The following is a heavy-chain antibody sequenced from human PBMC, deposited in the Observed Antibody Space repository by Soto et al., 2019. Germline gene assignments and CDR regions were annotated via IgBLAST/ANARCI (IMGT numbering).Heavy chain of an antibody. J-gene: IGHJ6*02. CDR2: FYPSDSDT. CDR3: ARLEHDSSGYFYYGMDV. V-gene: IGHV5-51*01. CDR1: GYSFTNYW. Sequence: GESLKISCKGSGYSFTNYWIAWVRQMPGKGLEWMGSFYPSDSDTRYSPSFQGQVTISADKSISTAYLQWSSLKASDTAMYYCARLEHDSSGYFYYGMDVWGQGTTVTVS. D-gene: IGHD3-22*01.